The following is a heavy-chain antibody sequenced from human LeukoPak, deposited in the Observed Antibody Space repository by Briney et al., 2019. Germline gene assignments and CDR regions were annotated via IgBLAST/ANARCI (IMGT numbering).Heavy chain of an antibody. CDR3: ARVVTRGGNDY. CDR1: GGSISSSSYY. V-gene: IGHV4-39*07. D-gene: IGHD3-10*01. CDR2: ITYSGST. Sequence: PSETLSLTCTVSGGSISSSSYYWGWIRQPPGKGLEWIGSITYSGSTYYNPSLKSRVTISVDTSKNQFSLKLSSVTAADTAVYYCARVVTRGGNDYWGQGTLVTVSS. J-gene: IGHJ4*02.